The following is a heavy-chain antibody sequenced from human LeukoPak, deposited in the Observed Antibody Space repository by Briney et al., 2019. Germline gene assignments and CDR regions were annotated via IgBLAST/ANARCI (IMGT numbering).Heavy chain of an antibody. CDR2: IIPIFGTA. Sequence: GASVKVSCKASGGTFSSYAISWVRQAPGQGLEWMGGIIPIFGTANYAQKFQGRVTITADESTSTAYMELSSLRSEDTAVYYCARAPRGYCSSTSCSLDYWGQGTLVTVSS. CDR3: ARAPRGYCSSTSCSLDY. D-gene: IGHD2-2*01. J-gene: IGHJ4*02. V-gene: IGHV1-69*13. CDR1: GGTFSSYA.